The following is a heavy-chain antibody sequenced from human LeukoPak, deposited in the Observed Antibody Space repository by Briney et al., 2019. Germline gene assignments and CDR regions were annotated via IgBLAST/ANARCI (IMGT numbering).Heavy chain of an antibody. D-gene: IGHD3-10*01. V-gene: IGHV3-30*03. CDR2: ISSDGSNK. J-gene: IGHJ4*02. CDR3: ARDYASDY. Sequence: PGRSLRLSCVASGFTLITYGMHWVRQAPGKGLEWVAVISSDGSNKYYGDSVKGRLTISRDNSKNTVYLQMDSLRDEDTAVYFCARDYASDYWGQGTLVTVSS. CDR1: GFTLITYG.